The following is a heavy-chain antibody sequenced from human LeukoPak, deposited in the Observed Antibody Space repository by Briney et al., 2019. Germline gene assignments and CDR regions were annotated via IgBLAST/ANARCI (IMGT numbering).Heavy chain of an antibody. CDR3: ATLVSGINY. V-gene: IGHV1-2*06. CDR1: GYSFTGYY. Sequence: ASVRVSXKTSGYSFTGYYMHWLRQAPGQGLEWLGRINPKTGGSNYAQKFQGRVTMTSDTSTTTAYMEVSRLNSDDTAVYLCATLVSGINYWGQGTLVTVSS. CDR2: INPKTGGS. J-gene: IGHJ4*02. D-gene: IGHD3-3*01.